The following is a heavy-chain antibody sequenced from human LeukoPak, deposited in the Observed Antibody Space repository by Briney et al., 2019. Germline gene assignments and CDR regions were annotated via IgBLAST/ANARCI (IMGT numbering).Heavy chain of an antibody. V-gene: IGHV4-30-2*01. D-gene: IGHD6-13*01. CDR2: IYHSGST. CDR1: GGSISSGVYS. CDR3: ARARLSSPIDY. J-gene: IGHJ4*02. Sequence: SETLSLTCVVSGGSISSGVYSWNWIRQPPGKGLEWIGYIYHSGSTYYNPSLKSRVTISVDRSKNQFSLKLSSVTAADTAVYYCARARLSSPIDYWGQGTLVTVSS.